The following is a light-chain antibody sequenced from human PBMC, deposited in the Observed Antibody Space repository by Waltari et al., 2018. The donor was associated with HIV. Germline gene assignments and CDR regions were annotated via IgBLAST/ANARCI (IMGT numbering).Light chain of an antibody. CDR1: QSIDDK. Sequence: ETVMTQSPATLSASPGDTVTLSCTASQSIDDKLAWYQQKPGQSPRLLFYAASTGATGVPSRFSGSGSGTQFTLTISSLQSEDSALYYCQQYKNWPPLTFGQGTKVEIK. CDR2: AAS. V-gene: IGKV3-15*01. J-gene: IGKJ1*01. CDR3: QQYKNWPPLT.